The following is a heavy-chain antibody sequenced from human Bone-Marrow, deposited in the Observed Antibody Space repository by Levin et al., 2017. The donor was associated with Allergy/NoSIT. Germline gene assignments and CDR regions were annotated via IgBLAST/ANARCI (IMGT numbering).Heavy chain of an antibody. D-gene: IGHD3-3*01. Sequence: GGSLRLSCAASGFTFSSYEMNWVRQAPGKGLEWVSYISSSGSTIYYADSVKGRFTISRDNAKNSLYLQMNSLRAEDTAVYYCARNPYDFRVLYYFDYWGQGTLVTVSS. J-gene: IGHJ4*02. CDR2: ISSSGSTI. V-gene: IGHV3-48*03. CDR1: GFTFSSYE. CDR3: ARNPYDFRVLYYFDY.